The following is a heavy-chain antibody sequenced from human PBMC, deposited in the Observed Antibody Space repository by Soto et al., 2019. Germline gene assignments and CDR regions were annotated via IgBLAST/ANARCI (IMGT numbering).Heavy chain of an antibody. J-gene: IGHJ3*02. CDR2: ISAYNGNT. D-gene: IGHD6-6*01. CDR1: GGTFTSYG. V-gene: IGHV1-18*04. CDR3: ARERPEYSFDT. Sequence: GASVKVSCKASGGTFTSYGISWVRQAPGQGLEWMGWISAYNGNTNYAQKLQGRVTMTTDTSTTTAYMELRSLRSDDTAVYYCARERPEYSFDTWGEETMVPVS.